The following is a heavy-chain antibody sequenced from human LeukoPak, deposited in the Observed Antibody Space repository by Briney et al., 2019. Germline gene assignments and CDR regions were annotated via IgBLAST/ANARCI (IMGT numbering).Heavy chain of an antibody. J-gene: IGHJ4*02. CDR3: ARGSRQWLGQIHFDY. V-gene: IGHV4-39*07. D-gene: IGHD6-19*01. CDR2: IYYSGST. CDR1: GGSISSSSYY. Sequence: SETLSLTCTVSGGSISSSSYYWGWIRQPPGKGLEYIGSIYYSGSTYYNPSLKSRVTISVDTSKNQFSLKLSSVTAADTAVYYCARGSRQWLGQIHFDYWGQGTLVTVSS.